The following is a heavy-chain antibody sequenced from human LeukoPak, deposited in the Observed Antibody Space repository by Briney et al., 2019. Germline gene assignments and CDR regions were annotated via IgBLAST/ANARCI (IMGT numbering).Heavy chain of an antibody. J-gene: IGHJ4*02. D-gene: IGHD6-13*01. CDR2: IIPIFGTA. Sequence: GSSVKVSCKASGGTFSSYAISWVRQAPGQGLEWMGGIIPIFGTANYAQKFQGRVTITTDESTSTAYMELSSVTAADTAVYYCASAKAPRQQLFDYWGQGTLVTVSS. V-gene: IGHV1-69*05. CDR1: GGTFSSYA. CDR3: ASAKAPRQQLFDY.